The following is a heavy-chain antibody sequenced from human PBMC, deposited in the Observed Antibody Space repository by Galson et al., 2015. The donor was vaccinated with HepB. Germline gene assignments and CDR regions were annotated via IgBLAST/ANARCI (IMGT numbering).Heavy chain of an antibody. CDR3: ARTYDSSGADWYFDL. Sequence: SLRLSCAASGFTVSSNYMSWVRQAPGKGLEWVSVIYSGGSTYYADSVKGRFTISRDNSKNTLYLQMNSLRAEDTAVYYCARTYDSSGADWYFDLWGRGTLVTVSS. J-gene: IGHJ2*01. CDR2: IYSGGST. V-gene: IGHV3-66*01. D-gene: IGHD3-22*01. CDR1: GFTVSSNY.